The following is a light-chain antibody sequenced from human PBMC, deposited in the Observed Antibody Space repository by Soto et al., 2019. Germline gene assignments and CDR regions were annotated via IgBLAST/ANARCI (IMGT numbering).Light chain of an antibody. CDR3: QQYGSSPKT. Sequence: EIVLTQSPGTLSLSPGERATLSCRASQSVSSSYLAWYQQKPGQAPRLLIYGASSSATGIPDRFSGSGSGTDFPLTISRLEPEDFAVYYCQQYGSSPKTFGQGTKV. V-gene: IGKV3-20*01. J-gene: IGKJ1*01. CDR1: QSVSSSY. CDR2: GAS.